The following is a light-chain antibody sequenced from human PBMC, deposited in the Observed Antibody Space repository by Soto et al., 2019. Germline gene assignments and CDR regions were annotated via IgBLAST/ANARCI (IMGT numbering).Light chain of an antibody. CDR2: SAS. J-gene: IGKJ5*01. CDR3: QQSFSTPT. Sequence: DIQMTQSPSSLSTSLGDRVTITFRASQRINIYLNWYRQKPGKAPELLIYSASNLQSGVPSRFSGSGSGTDFTLTISSLQPEDFATYYCQQSFSTPTFGQGTRLEIK. CDR1: QRINIY. V-gene: IGKV1-39*01.